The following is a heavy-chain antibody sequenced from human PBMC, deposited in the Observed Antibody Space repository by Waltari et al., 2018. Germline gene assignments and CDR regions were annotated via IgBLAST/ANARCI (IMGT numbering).Heavy chain of an antibody. CDR1: GFTFSSYA. Sequence: EVQLLESGGGLVQPGGSLRLSCAASGFTFSSYAMSWVRQAPGKGLEWVSVSYSGGSTYYADSVKGRFTISRDNSKNTLYLQMNSLRAEDTAVYYCAGSHYYYYYYYMDVWGKGTTVTVSS. V-gene: IGHV3-23*03. CDR3: AGSHYYYYYYYMDV. J-gene: IGHJ6*03. CDR2: SYSGGST.